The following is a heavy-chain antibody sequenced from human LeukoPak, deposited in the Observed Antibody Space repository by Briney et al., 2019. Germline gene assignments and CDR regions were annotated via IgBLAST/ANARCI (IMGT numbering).Heavy chain of an antibody. Sequence: GGSLRLSCAASGFTFSSYAMSWVRQAPGKGLEWVSAISGSGGSTYYADSVKGRFTISRDNSKNTLYLQMNSLRAEDTAVYYCAKGYGVVTPERNYYYMDVWGKGTTVTVSS. CDR1: GFTFSSYA. D-gene: IGHD4-23*01. V-gene: IGHV3-23*01. J-gene: IGHJ6*03. CDR2: ISGSGGST. CDR3: AKGYGVVTPERNYYYMDV.